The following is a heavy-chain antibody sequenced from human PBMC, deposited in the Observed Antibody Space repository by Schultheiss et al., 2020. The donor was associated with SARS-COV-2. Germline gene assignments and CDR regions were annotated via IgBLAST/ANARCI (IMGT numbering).Heavy chain of an antibody. CDR3: AKDKPDCSGGSCLYGGVNWFDP. CDR1: GFTFSSYA. J-gene: IGHJ5*02. Sequence: GGSLRLSCAASGFTFSSYAMSWVRQAPGKGLEWVSAISGSGGSTYYADSVKGRFTISRDNSKNTLYLQMNSLRAEDTAVYYCAKDKPDCSGGSCLYGGVNWFDPWGQGTLVTVSS. CDR2: ISGSGGST. V-gene: IGHV3-23*01. D-gene: IGHD2-15*01.